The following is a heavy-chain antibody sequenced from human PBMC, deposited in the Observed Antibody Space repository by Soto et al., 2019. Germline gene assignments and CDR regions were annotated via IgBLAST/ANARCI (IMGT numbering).Heavy chain of an antibody. CDR3: ARGRGYYDSSGYEAFDY. J-gene: IGHJ4*02. CDR2: INPSGGST. D-gene: IGHD3-22*01. Sequence: GASVKVSCKASGYTFTSYYMHWVRQAPGQGLEWMGIINPSGGSTSYAQKFQGRVTMTRDTSTSTVYMELSSLRSEDTAVYYCARGRGYYDSSGYEAFDYWGQGTLVTSPQ. CDR1: GYTFTSYY. V-gene: IGHV1-46*01.